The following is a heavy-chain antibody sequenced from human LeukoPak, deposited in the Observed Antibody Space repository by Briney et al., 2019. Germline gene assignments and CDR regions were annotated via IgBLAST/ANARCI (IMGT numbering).Heavy chain of an antibody. CDR1: GDAVSSSTYY. D-gene: IGHD5-12*01. V-gene: IGHV4-39*01. CDR2: ICYSVST. CDR3: ARHSRSGYGGYENAFDI. Sequence: SETLSLTCTVSGDAVSSSTYYWDWIRPPPGKGREWIVNICYSVSTYYNPSLRSRVTLSVDTTKNQFSLRLSSVPAAETAIYYCARHSRSGYGGYENAFDIWGQGTLVSVSS. J-gene: IGHJ3*02.